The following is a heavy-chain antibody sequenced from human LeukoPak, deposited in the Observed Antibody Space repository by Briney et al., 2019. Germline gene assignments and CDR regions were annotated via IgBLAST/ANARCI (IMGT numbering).Heavy chain of an antibody. CDR2: INPNSGGT. Sequence: ASVKVSCKASGYTFTGYYMHWVRQAPGQGLEWMGWINPNSGGTNYAQKLQGRVTMTRDTSISTAYMELSRLRSDDTAVYYCARGVYYYDSSDYPYFDYWGQGTLVTVSS. J-gene: IGHJ4*02. CDR3: ARGVYYYDSSDYPYFDY. CDR1: GYTFTGYY. V-gene: IGHV1-2*02. D-gene: IGHD3-22*01.